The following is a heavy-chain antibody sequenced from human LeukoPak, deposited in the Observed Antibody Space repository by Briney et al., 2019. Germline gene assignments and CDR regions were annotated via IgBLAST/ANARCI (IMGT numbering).Heavy chain of an antibody. D-gene: IGHD2-15*01. V-gene: IGHV3-74*01. J-gene: IGHJ3*02. CDR2: INGDGSST. Sequence: PGGSLRLSCAASGFTFSSYWMHWVRQAPGKGLVWVSRINGDGSSTSYADSVKGRFTISRGNAKNMLYLQMNSLRADDTAVYYCGRVFGVVARAFDIWGQGTMVTVFS. CDR1: GFTFSSYW. CDR3: GRVFGVVARAFDI.